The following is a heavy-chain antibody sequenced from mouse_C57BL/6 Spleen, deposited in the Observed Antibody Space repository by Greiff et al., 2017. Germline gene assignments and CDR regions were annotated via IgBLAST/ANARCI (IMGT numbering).Heavy chain of an antibody. V-gene: IGHV10-3*01. J-gene: IGHJ3*01. CDR2: IRSKSSNYAT. CDR1: GFTFNTYA. D-gene: IGHD2-4*01. CDR3: VREGAYYDYDGGFAY. Sequence: EADGGLVQPKGSLKLSCAASGFTFNTYAMHWVRQAPGKGLEWVARIRSKSSNYATYYADSVKDRFTISRDDSQSMLYLQMNNLKTEDTAMYYCVREGAYYDYDGGFAYWGQGTLVTVSA.